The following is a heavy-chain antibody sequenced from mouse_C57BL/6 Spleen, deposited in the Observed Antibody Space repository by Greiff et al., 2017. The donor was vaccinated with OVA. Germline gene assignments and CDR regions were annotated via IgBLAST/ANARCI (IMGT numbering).Heavy chain of an antibody. CDR1: GFSLTSYA. V-gene: IGHV2-9-1*01. J-gene: IGHJ3*01. CDR3: ARKNYDYVGAWFAY. D-gene: IGHD2-4*01. CDR2: IWTGGGT. Sequence: VQLQQSGPGLVAPSQSLSITCTVSGFSLTSYAISWVRQPPGKGLEWLGVIWTGGGTNYNSAIKSRLSISKDNSKSQVFLKMTSPQTDDTARYYCARKNYDYVGAWFAYWGQGTLVTVSA.